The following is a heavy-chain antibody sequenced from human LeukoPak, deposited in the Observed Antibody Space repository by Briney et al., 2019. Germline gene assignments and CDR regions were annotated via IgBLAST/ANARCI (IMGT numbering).Heavy chain of an antibody. CDR3: ARDAFSKSDY. Sequence: GGSLRLSCAASGFIVSRNYMSWVRQAPGKGLEWVANIKQGGSDKYYVGSVKGRFTISRDDGKNSLYLQMNSLRVEDTAVYYCARDAFSKSDYWGQGTLVTVSS. CDR2: IKQGGSDK. J-gene: IGHJ4*02. V-gene: IGHV3-7*01. CDR1: GFIVSRNY. D-gene: IGHD4-11*01.